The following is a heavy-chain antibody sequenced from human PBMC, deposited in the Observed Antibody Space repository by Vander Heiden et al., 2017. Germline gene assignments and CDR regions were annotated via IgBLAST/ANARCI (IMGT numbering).Heavy chain of an antibody. CDR3: IKETSAGGADV. V-gene: IGHV3-9*01. J-gene: IGHJ6*02. Sequence: ELKLVESGGDLVQPGGSLRLSCAASGFTLPDYSMHWVRQVPGKGLQWVSGINWNSGRIGYADSVKGRFTISRDNATTSLYLQMNSLRGEDTALYYCIKETSAGGADVCGQGTTVTVSS. D-gene: IGHD1-26*01. CDR1: GFTLPDYS. CDR2: INWNSGRI.